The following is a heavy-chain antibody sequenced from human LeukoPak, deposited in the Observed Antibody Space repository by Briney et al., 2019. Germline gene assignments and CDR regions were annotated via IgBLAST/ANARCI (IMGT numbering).Heavy chain of an antibody. V-gene: IGHV4-34*01. CDR2: INHSGST. Sequence: SETLSLTCAVYGGSFSGYYWSWIRQPPGKGLEWIGEINHSGSTSYNPSLKSRVTISVDTSKNQFSLKLSSVAAADTAVYYCANRKGSGYYYHWGQGTLVTVSS. J-gene: IGHJ5*02. D-gene: IGHD3-22*01. CDR3: ANRKGSGYYYH. CDR1: GGSFSGYY.